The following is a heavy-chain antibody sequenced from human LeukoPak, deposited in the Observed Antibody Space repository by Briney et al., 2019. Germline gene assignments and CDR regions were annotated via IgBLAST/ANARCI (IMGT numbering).Heavy chain of an antibody. V-gene: IGHV1-69*05. CDR2: IIPIFGTA. CDR3: AREGRDDFWSGPRSFYY. J-gene: IGHJ4*02. Sequence: ASVKVSCKASGGTFSSYAISWVRQAPGQGLEWMGGIIPIFGTANYAQKFQGRVTMTRDTSISTAYMELSRLRSDDTAVYYCAREGRDDFWSGPRSFYYWGQGTLVTVSS. CDR1: GGTFSSYA. D-gene: IGHD3-3*01.